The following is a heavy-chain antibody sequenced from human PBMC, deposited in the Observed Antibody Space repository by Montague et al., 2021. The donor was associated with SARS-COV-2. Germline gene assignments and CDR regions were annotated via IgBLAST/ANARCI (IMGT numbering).Heavy chain of an antibody. CDR1: GGSISSGGYY. J-gene: IGHJ3*01. Sequence: TLSLTCTVSGGSISSGGYYWSWVRQHPGKGLEWIGSINYSGRTYYNPSLKSRVTISVDTSKNQFSLKLSSVTAADTAVYYCARARITMIVVVYAFDLWGRGTMVTVSS. D-gene: IGHD3-22*01. CDR3: ARARITMIVVVYAFDL. CDR2: INYSGRT. V-gene: IGHV4-31*03.